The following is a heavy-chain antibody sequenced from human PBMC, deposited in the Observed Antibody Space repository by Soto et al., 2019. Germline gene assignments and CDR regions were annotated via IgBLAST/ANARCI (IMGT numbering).Heavy chain of an antibody. V-gene: IGHV3-23*01. CDR1: KFTFSSYA. J-gene: IGHJ5*02. Sequence: VQLSESGGGLVQPGGSLRLSCAASKFTFSSYAMSWVRQAPGKGLEWVSGISGSGGGANYANSVMGRFTISRDNSNNTLYLQMNSLRVEDTGIYYCAKAPHDYHDYNWFDPWGQGTLVTVSS. D-gene: IGHD4-17*01. CDR2: ISGSGGGA. CDR3: AKAPHDYHDYNWFDP.